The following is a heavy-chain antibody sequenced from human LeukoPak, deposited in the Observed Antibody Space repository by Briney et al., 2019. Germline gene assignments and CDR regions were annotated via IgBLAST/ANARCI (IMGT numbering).Heavy chain of an antibody. D-gene: IGHD3-3*01. CDR2: INPSGGST. CDR3: ARGVRFLEWLLPMGYGMDV. CDR1: GYTFTSYY. J-gene: IGHJ6*02. Sequence: ASVKVSCKASGYTFTSYYMHWVRQAPGQGLEWMGIINPSGGSTSYAQKFQGRVTMTRDTSTSTVYMELSSVRSEDTAVYYCARGVRFLEWLLPMGYGMDVWGQGTTVTVSS. V-gene: IGHV1-46*01.